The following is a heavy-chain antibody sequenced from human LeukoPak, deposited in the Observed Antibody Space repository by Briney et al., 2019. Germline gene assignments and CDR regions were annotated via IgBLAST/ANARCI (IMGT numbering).Heavy chain of an antibody. V-gene: IGHV3-49*04. CDR2: IRTKPTGGTT. Sequence: GGSLRLSCTASGYTFGDYAMSWVRQAPGKGLEWVAFIRTKPTGGTTDYAASVKDRFTISRDDSKSIAYLQMNSLKTEDTALYYCTRDHYYYMDVWGKGTTVTVS. J-gene: IGHJ6*03. CDR1: GYTFGDYA. CDR3: TRDHYYYMDV.